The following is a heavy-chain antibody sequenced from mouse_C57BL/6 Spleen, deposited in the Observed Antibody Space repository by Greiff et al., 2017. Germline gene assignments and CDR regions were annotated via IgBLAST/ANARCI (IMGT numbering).Heavy chain of an antibody. CDR2: IYPSDSET. J-gene: IGHJ2*01. V-gene: IGHV1-61*01. CDR3: AREGYYYGSSYDY. Sequence: VQLQQPGAELVRPGSSVKLSCKASGYTFTSYWMDWVKQRPGQGLEWIGNIYPSDSETHYTQKFKDKATLTVDKSSSTAYMQLSSLTSADSSVYYCAREGYYYGSSYDYWGQGTTLTVSS. D-gene: IGHD1-1*01. CDR1: GYTFTSYW.